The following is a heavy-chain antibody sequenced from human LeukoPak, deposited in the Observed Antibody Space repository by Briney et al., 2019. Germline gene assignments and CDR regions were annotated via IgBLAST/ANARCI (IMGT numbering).Heavy chain of an antibody. CDR1: GGTFSSYA. J-gene: IGHJ4*02. V-gene: IGHV1-69*04. Sequence: SVKVSCKASGGTFSSYAISWVRQAPGQGLEWMGRIIPIFGITNYAQKFQGRVTITADKSTSTAYMELSSLRSEDTAVYYCARGSYGDYYSVYFDYWGQGTLVTVSS. CDR2: IIPIFGIT. D-gene: IGHD4-17*01. CDR3: ARGSYGDYYSVYFDY.